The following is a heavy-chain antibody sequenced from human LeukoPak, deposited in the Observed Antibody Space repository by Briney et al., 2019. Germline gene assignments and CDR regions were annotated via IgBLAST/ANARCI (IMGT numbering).Heavy chain of an antibody. J-gene: IGHJ6*03. Sequence: GGSLRLSCAASGFTFSSYEMNWVRQAPGKGLEWVSYISSSGSTIYYADSVKGRFTISRDNSKNTLYLQMNSLRAEDTAVYYCARAQGYYYYYMDVWGKGTTVTISS. CDR1: GFTFSSYE. V-gene: IGHV3-48*03. CDR3: ARAQGYYYYYMDV. CDR2: ISSSGSTI.